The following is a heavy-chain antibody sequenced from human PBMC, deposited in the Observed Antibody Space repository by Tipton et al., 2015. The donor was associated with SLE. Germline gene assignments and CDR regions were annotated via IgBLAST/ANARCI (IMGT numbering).Heavy chain of an antibody. J-gene: IGHJ4*02. V-gene: IGHV4-4*08. CDR1: GDSINSQY. CDR3: ARGRLRCDY. Sequence: TLSLTCNVSGDSINSQYWSWIRQPPGKGLEWIGYIYSSGDTNYNPSLKSRVTISVDASKKQFSLKVNSVTAADTAVYYCARGRLRCDYWGQGNLVTVSS. D-gene: IGHD5-12*01. CDR2: IYSSGDT.